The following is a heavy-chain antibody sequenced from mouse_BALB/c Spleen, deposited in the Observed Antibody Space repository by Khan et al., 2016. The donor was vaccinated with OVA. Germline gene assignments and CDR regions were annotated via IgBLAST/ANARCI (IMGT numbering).Heavy chain of an antibody. Sequence: QIQLVQSGPELKKPGETVKISCKASGYTFTNYGMNWVKQAPGKGLKWMGWINTYTGEPTYADDFKGRFAFSLETSASTAYLQINNLKNEDTATYFCAKVGYNGTMDYWVQGTSVTDSS. CDR3: AKVGYNGTMDY. V-gene: IGHV9-3-1*01. D-gene: IGHD1-3*01. J-gene: IGHJ4*01. CDR2: INTYTGEP. CDR1: GYTFTNYG.